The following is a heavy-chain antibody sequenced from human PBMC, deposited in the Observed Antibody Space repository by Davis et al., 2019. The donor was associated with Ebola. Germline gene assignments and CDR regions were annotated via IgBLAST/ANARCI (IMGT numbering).Heavy chain of an antibody. V-gene: IGHV4-59*01. Sequence: PSETLSLTCTVSGGSISSYYWSWIRQPPGKGLEWIGYIYYSGSTNYNPSLKSRVTISVDTSKNQFSLKLSSVTAADTAVYYCARAYTYYDILTGHGGFDYWGQGTLVTVSS. CDR1: GGSISSYY. CDR3: ARAYTYYDILTGHGGFDY. D-gene: IGHD3-9*01. J-gene: IGHJ4*02. CDR2: IYYSGST.